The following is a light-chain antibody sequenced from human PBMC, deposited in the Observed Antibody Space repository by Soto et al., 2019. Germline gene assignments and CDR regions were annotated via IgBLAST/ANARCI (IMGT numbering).Light chain of an antibody. J-gene: IGKJ1*01. CDR3: QTYDKAPWT. CDR1: QDIHTH. CDR2: GAS. Sequence: DIQMTQSPSSLSASVGDRVTITCQASQDIHTHLAWYQQKPGNSPKLLVYGASTLHSGVPSRFSASGSGTDFILTISSLQSEDVATYYCQTYDKAPWTFGPGTRV. V-gene: IGKV1-27*01.